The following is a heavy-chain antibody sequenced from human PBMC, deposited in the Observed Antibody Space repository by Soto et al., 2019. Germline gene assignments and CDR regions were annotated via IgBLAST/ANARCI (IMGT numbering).Heavy chain of an antibody. Sequence: QVQLVQSGAEVKKPGSSVKVSCAAPGGTFDHAAITWVRQAPGQGLEWMGGINPMFNSTHYAQKFQGRVTITADVATSTAFMELRRLSSDDTAVYYCARQIFGAHYWGQGTLLVVSS. D-gene: IGHD3-16*01. CDR1: GGTFDHAA. J-gene: IGHJ4*02. CDR2: INPMFNST. V-gene: IGHV1-69*01. CDR3: ARQIFGAHY.